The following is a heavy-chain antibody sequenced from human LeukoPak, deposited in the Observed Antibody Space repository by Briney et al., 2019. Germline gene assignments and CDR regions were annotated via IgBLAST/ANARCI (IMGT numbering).Heavy chain of an antibody. J-gene: IGHJ4*02. Sequence: PGRSLSLSWAAPGLPLISYAMNGAGQAPGKGLEWVAVISYDGSNKYYADSVKGRFTISRDNSKNTLYHPISALWAEESTVYYCSRHRSGFPDYLGQGTLVTVSS. D-gene: IGHD5-12*01. CDR2: ISYDGSNK. V-gene: IGHV3-30-3*01. CDR1: GLPLISYA. CDR3: SRHRSGFPDY.